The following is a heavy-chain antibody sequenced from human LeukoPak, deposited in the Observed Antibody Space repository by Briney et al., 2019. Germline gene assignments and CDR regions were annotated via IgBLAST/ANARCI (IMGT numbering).Heavy chain of an antibody. J-gene: IGHJ4*02. CDR3: ARWHYSSGWYYFDY. Sequence: GGSLRLSCAASGVTFSSYRMGWIRQAPGKGLEWVASICSSSSYIYYAHSVKGRFHITRDNAKNSLYLEMHSLRAEDTAVYYCARWHYSSGWYYFDYWGQGSLVSVCS. CDR1: GVTFSSYR. CDR2: ICSSSSYI. D-gene: IGHD6-19*01. V-gene: IGHV3-21*01.